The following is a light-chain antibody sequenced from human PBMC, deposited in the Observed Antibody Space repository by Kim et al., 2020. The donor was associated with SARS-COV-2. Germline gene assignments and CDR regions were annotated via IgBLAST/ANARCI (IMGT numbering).Light chain of an antibody. CDR1: QGISNY. V-gene: IGKV1-27*01. CDR2: AAS. Sequence: ASGGDRVTITGRASQGISNYLAWYQQKPGKVPKLLIYAASTLQSGVPSRFSGSGSGTDFTLTISSLQPEDVATYYCQKYNSAPRTFGGGTKVDIK. J-gene: IGKJ4*01. CDR3: QKYNSAPRT.